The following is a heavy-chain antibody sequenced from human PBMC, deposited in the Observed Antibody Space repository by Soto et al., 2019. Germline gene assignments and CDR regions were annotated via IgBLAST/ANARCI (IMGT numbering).Heavy chain of an antibody. CDR1: GGSFSGYY. D-gene: IGHD3-3*01. J-gene: IGHJ4*02. CDR3: ARLRFLEWGPQ. V-gene: IGHV4-34*01. Sequence: SETLSLTCAVYGGSFSGYYWSWIRQPPGKGLEWIGEINHSGSTNYNPSLKSRVTISVDTSKNQFSLKLSSVTAADTAVYYCARLRFLEWGPQWGQGTLVTVSS. CDR2: INHSGST.